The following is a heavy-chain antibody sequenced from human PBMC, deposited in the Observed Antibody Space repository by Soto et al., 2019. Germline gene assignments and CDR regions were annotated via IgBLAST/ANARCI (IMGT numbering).Heavy chain of an antibody. Sequence: EVQLVDSGGGLVKPGGSLRLSCAASGFTFSSYSMNRVRQAPGKGLEWVSSISSSSSYIYYADSVKGRFTISRDNAKNSLYLQMNSLRAEDTAVYYCARINLYCSGGSCFLDYWGQGTLVTVSS. D-gene: IGHD2-15*01. V-gene: IGHV3-21*01. CDR2: ISSSSSYI. CDR3: ARINLYCSGGSCFLDY. CDR1: GFTFSSYS. J-gene: IGHJ4*02.